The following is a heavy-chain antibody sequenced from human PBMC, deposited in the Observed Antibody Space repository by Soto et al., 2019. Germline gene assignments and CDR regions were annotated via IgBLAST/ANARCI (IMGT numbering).Heavy chain of an antibody. D-gene: IGHD3-10*01. CDR3: ARLVYDTRLNYMYFDF. Sequence: PSETLSLTCAVSGVSISSGNWWTWVRQSPQRGLEYIYTILHDGTANYYPSFESRVAISGDTSKNQFSLKLTSVTAADTAIYFCARLVYDTRLNYMYFDFWGQGTLVTVSS. CDR1: GVSISSGNW. V-gene: IGHV4-4*02. J-gene: IGHJ4*02. CDR2: ILHDGTA.